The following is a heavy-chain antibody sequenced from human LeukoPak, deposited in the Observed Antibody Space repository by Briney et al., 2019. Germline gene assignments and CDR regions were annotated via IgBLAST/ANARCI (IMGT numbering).Heavy chain of an antibody. CDR2: IYRGGET. CDR1: GVTVSSSF. V-gene: IGHV3-53*01. CDR3: AREYDSGYYFDY. J-gene: IGHJ4*02. Sequence: PGGSLRLSCAASGVTVSSSFMSWVRQAPGKGLEWVSVIYRGGETYYADSVKGRFTISRDNSKNTLYLQMTSLRVEDTAAYYCAREYDSGYYFDYWGQGTLVTVSS. D-gene: IGHD3-22*01.